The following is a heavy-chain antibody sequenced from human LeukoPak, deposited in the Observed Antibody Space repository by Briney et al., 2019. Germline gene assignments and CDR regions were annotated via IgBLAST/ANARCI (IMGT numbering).Heavy chain of an antibody. Sequence: GSLRLSCAASGFTFSSYGMHWVRQAPGKGLEWVAFIRYDGSNKYYADSVKGRFTISRDNSKNTLYLQMNSLRAEDTAVYYCAATLIPIVVVPAAMPGYWGQGTLVTVSS. CDR3: AATLIPIVVVPAAMPGY. CDR2: IRYDGSNK. D-gene: IGHD2-2*01. V-gene: IGHV3-30*02. J-gene: IGHJ4*02. CDR1: GFTFSSYG.